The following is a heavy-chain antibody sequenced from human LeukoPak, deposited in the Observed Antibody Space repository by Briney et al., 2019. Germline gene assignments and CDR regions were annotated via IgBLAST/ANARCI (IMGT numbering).Heavy chain of an antibody. CDR3: ARALWYMTTVTYNWFDP. D-gene: IGHD4-11*01. J-gene: IGHJ5*02. V-gene: IGHV1-69*02. CDR2: IIPILGIA. Sequence: SVKVSCKASGGTFSSYTISWVRQAPGQGLEWMGRIIPILGIANYAQKFQGRVTITADKSTSTAYMELSSLRSEDTAVNYCARALWYMTTVTYNWFDPWGQGTLVTVSS. CDR1: GGTFSSYT.